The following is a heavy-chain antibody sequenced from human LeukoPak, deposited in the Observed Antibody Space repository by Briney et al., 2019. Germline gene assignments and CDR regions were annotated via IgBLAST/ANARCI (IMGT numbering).Heavy chain of an antibody. CDR2: ISGTGDNT. D-gene: IGHD1-26*01. CDR1: GFTFSGFA. Sequence: SGGSLRLSCAASGFTFSGFAMSLVRRTPGKGLEWVSGISGTGDNTLYADSVKGRFTISRDNSKNTLYLEMNSLRAEDTAIYYCAKMKGHPLPKYYMDVWGQGTTVTVSS. V-gene: IGHV3-23*01. J-gene: IGHJ6*01. CDR3: AKMKGHPLPKYYMDV.